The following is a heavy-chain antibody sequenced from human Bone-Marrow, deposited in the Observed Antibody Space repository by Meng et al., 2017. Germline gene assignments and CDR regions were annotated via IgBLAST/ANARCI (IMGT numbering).Heavy chain of an antibody. J-gene: IGHJ5*02. CDR2: IKSKTDGGTT. D-gene: IGHD2-15*01. CDR3: TTVRVVGGYCSGGSCYSGWFDP. Sequence: GESLKIHCEASGFTFSNAWMSWVRQAPGKGLEWVGRIKSKTDGGTTDYAAPVKGRFTISRDDSKNTLYLQMNSLKTEYTAVYYCTTVRVVGGYCSGGSCYSGWFDPWGQGTLVTVSS. CDR1: GFTFSNAW. V-gene: IGHV3-15*01.